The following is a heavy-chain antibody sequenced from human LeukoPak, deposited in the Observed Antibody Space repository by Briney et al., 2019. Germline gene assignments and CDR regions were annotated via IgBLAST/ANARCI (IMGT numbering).Heavy chain of an antibody. D-gene: IGHD7-27*01. CDR1: VFTFSNHA. J-gene: IGHJ4*02. CDR2: ISGSGDST. Sequence: GGSLRLSCAASVFTFSNHAMSWVPQAPGKGLEWVSTISGSGDSTYYADSVKGRFTISGDNSKNTLYLQMNSLRAEDTAVYYCARRGPNWGFFDYWGRGTLVTVSS. CDR3: ARRGPNWGFFDY. V-gene: IGHV3-23*01.